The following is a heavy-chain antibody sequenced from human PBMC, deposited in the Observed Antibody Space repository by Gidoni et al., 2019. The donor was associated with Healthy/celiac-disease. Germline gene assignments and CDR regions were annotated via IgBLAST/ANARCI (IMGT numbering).Heavy chain of an antibody. J-gene: IGHJ5*02. Sequence: QLQLQESGPGLVKPSETLSLTCTVSGGSISSSSYYWGWIRQPPGKGLEWIGSIYYSGSTYNNPSLKSRVTISVDTSKNQFSLKLSSVTAADTAVYYCARQGALPGYLSNWFDPWGQGTLVTVSS. V-gene: IGHV4-39*01. CDR3: ARQGALPGYLSNWFDP. CDR2: IYYSGST. D-gene: IGHD1-1*01. CDR1: GGSISSSSYY.